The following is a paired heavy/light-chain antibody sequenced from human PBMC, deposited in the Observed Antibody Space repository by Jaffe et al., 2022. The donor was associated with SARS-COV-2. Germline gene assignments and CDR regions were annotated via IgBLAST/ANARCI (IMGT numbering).Heavy chain of an antibody. V-gene: IGHV1-18*01. CDR3: ARDRSLVRHVDNDI. CDR1: GYSFSDYG. Sequence: QDQLVQSGPEVKKPGASVRVSCKASGYSFSDYGFSWVRQAPGQGLQWMGWISPYNGITNLEPRFQGRVVLTTDTSTSTAYLHLSSLTSDDTAVYYCARDRSLVRHVDNDIWGQGTLVTVSA. J-gene: IGHJ4*02. CDR2: ISPYNGIT. D-gene: IGHD2-21*01.
Light chain of an antibody. V-gene: IGKV1-39*01. CDR2: AAS. CDR1: QDIDIN. J-gene: IGKJ4*01. Sequence: DIQMTQSPSSLAASVGDRVAITCRASQDIDINLNWYLQRPGKAPDLLISAASNLQSGVPSRFSGSRSGTEFTLTISSLQPEDFATYYCQQTYIIPLTFGGGTKVEI. CDR3: QQTYIIPLT.